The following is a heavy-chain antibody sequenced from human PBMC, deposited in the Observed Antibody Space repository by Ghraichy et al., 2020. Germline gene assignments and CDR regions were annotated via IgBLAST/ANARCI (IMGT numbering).Heavy chain of an antibody. J-gene: IGHJ4*02. Sequence: GESLNISCAASGFIFSSYWMSWVRQAPGKGLEWVANIKKDGSEKYYVDSVKGRFTISRDNAKNSLYLQMNSLRAEDMAVYYCARDLGSGWYFDYWGQGTLVTVSS. CDR3: ARDLGSGWYFDY. CDR1: GFIFSSYW. CDR2: IKKDGSEK. V-gene: IGHV3-7*01. D-gene: IGHD6-19*01.